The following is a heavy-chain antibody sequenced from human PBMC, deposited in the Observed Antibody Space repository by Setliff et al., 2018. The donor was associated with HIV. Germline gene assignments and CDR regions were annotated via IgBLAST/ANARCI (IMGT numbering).Heavy chain of an antibody. Sequence: PGGSLRLSCATSGFSFSSYEMNWVRQAPGKGLEWVSYISSGGHTVYHADSVKGRFTISRDNAKNSLSLQMDGLRAEDTAIYYCARGVVVAAHNWFDPWGQGTLVTVSS. CDR3: ARGVVVAAHNWFDP. J-gene: IGHJ5*02. D-gene: IGHD2-15*01. V-gene: IGHV3-48*03. CDR2: ISSGGHTV. CDR1: GFSFSSYE.